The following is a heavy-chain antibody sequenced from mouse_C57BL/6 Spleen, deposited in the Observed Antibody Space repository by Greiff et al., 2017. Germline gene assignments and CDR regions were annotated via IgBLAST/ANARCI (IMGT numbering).Heavy chain of an antibody. CDR2: IDPSDSYT. J-gene: IGHJ2*01. CDR1: GYTFTSYW. V-gene: IGHV1-69*01. Sequence: VQLQQPGVELVMPGASVKLSCKASGYTFTSYWLHWVKQRPGQGLEWIGEIDPSDSYTNYNQKFKGKSTLTVDKSSSTAYMQLSSLTSEDSAVYYCAVITTVVAVDYWGQGTTLTVSS. D-gene: IGHD1-1*01. CDR3: AVITTVVAVDY.